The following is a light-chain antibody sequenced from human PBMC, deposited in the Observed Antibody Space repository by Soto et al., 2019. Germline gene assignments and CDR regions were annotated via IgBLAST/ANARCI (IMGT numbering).Light chain of an antibody. Sequence: QSVLTQPASASGTPGQRVTISCSGSSCNIGSNTVNWYQQLPGAAPKLLIYSNNHRPSGVPDRFSGSKSGTSASLATSGLHSADEAAYYCAAWDASLNGWVFGAGTKLTVL. CDR3: AAWDASLNGWV. CDR1: SCNIGSNT. V-gene: IGLV1-44*01. CDR2: SNN. J-gene: IGLJ3*02.